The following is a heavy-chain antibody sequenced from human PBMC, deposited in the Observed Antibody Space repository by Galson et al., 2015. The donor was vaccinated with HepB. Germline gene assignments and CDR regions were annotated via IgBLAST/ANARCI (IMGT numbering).Heavy chain of an antibody. CDR3: ARDSAGWGSYFFYYFEY. J-gene: IGHJ4*02. V-gene: IGHV1-69*13. Sequence: SVKVSCKASGGTFSSYAISWVRQAPAQGLEWVGGIIPMFGTPKYAQKFQGRVTITADESTNTAYMELSGLRSEDTAVYYCARDSAGWGSYFFYYFEYWGQGTLVTVSS. CDR2: IIPMFGTP. D-gene: IGHD3-16*01. CDR1: GGTFSSYA.